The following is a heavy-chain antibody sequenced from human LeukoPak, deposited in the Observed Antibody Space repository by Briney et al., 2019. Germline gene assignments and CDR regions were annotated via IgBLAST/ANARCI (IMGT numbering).Heavy chain of an antibody. CDR3: ARHSASLWFGELLGYFDY. CDR2: IYYSGST. V-gene: IGHV4-39*01. D-gene: IGHD3-10*01. Sequence: SETLSLTCTVSGGSISSSSYYWGWIRQPPGKGLEWIGSIYYSGSTYYNPSLKSRVTISVDTSKNQFSLKLSSVTAADTAVYYCARHSASLWFGELLGYFDYWGQGTLVTVSS. J-gene: IGHJ4*02. CDR1: GGSISSSSYY.